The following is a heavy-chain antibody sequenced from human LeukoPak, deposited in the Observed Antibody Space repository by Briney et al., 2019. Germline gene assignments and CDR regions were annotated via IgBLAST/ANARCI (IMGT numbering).Heavy chain of an antibody. D-gene: IGHD3-10*01. CDR2: VQTKPNSYAT. V-gene: IGHV3-73*01. J-gene: IGHJ4*02. CDR1: GLTFSASD. CDR3: ARAKHYSGSGSSCFPDY. Sequence: PGGSLRLSCVVSGLTFSASDMHWVRQASGKGLEWVGRVQTKPNSYATAYAASLKGRFTISRDDSINTAYLQMNSLRAEDTAVYYCARAKHYSGSGSSCFPDYWGQGTLVTVSS.